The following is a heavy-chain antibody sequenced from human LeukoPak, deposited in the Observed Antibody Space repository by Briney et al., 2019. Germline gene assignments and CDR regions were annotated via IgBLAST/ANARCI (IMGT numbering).Heavy chain of an antibody. CDR3: AREGFMVRGVITLDY. J-gene: IGHJ4*02. V-gene: IGHV4-59*12. CDR1: GGSISSYY. D-gene: IGHD3-10*01. Sequence: SETLSLTCTVSGGSISSYYWSWIRQPPGKGLEWIGYIYYSGSTNYNPSLKSRVTISVDTSKNQFSLKLSSVTAADTAVYYCAREGFMVRGVITLDYWGQGTLVTVSS. CDR2: IYYSGST.